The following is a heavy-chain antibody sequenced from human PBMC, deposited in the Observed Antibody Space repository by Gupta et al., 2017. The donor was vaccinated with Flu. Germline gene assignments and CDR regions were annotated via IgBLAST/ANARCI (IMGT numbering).Heavy chain of an antibody. D-gene: IGHD2-15*01. V-gene: IGHV3-23*01. J-gene: IGHJ4*02. Sequence: EVQLLESGGGLVQPGGSLRPSCAASGFTFSSYAMSWVRQAPGKGLEWVSAIRGSGGSTYYADSVKGRFTISRDNSKNTLYLQMNSLRAEDTAVYYCAKRVVVVAATGHFDYWGQGTLVTVSS. CDR1: GFTFSSYA. CDR2: IRGSGGST. CDR3: AKRVVVVAATGHFDY.